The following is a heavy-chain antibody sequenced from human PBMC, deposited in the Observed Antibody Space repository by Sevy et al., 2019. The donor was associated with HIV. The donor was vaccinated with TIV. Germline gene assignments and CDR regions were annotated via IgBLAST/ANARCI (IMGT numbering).Heavy chain of an antibody. CDR2: ISYDGSNK. J-gene: IGHJ4*02. V-gene: IGHV3-30-3*01. D-gene: IGHD3-3*01. CDR3: ARELGITIFGVGFDY. CDR1: GFTFSSYA. Sequence: GGSLRLSCAASGFTFSSYAMHWVRQAPGKGLEWVAVISYDGSNKYYADSVKGRFTSYRDNSKNTLYLQMNSLRAEDTAVYYCARELGITIFGVGFDYWGQGTLVTVSS.